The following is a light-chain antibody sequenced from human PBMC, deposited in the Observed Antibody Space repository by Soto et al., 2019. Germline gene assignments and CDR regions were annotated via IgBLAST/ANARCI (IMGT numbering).Light chain of an antibody. Sequence: QSVLTQPASVSGSPGQSITISCTGTSSDVGGYNYVSWYQQHPVKAPKLLIYDVSNRPSGVSNRFSGSKSGNTASLTISGLQAEDEADYYCSSYTSSSVAFGGGTKLTVL. CDR3: SSYTSSSVA. V-gene: IGLV2-14*01. CDR1: SSDVGGYNY. CDR2: DVS. J-gene: IGLJ2*01.